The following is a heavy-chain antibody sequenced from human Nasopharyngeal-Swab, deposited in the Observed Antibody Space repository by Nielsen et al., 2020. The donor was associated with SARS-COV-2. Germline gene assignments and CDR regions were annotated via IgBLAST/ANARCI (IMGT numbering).Heavy chain of an antibody. CDR1: GGTFSSYA. D-gene: IGHD2-8*02. CDR2: IIPIFGTA. V-gene: IGHV1-69*13. J-gene: IGHJ4*02. Sequence: SLKVSCKAYGGTFSSYAISWVRQAPGQGLEWMGGIIPIFGTANYAQKFQGRVTITADESTSTAYMELSSLRSEDTAVYYCARDQAGGGVLGYWGQGTLVTVSS. CDR3: ARDQAGGGVLGY.